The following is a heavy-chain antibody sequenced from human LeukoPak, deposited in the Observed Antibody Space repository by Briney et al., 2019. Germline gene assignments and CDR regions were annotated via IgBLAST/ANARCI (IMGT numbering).Heavy chain of an antibody. CDR1: GFTFSSFA. V-gene: IGHV3-23*01. CDR2: IFPSGGEI. Sequence: GGSLRLSCAASGFTFSSFAMIWVRQPPGKGLEWVSSIFPSGGEIHYADSVRGRFTIYRDNSKSILSLQMNSLRAEDTAIYYCATYRQVLLPFESWGQGTLVTVSS. J-gene: IGHJ4*02. CDR3: ATYRQVLLPFES. D-gene: IGHD5-18*01.